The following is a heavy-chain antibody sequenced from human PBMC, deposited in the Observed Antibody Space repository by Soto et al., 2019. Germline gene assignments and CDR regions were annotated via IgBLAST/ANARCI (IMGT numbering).Heavy chain of an antibody. CDR1: GGTFSSYT. CDR2: IIPILGIA. Sequence: QVQLVQSGAEVKKPGSSVKVSCKASGGTFSSYTISWVRQAPGQGLEWMGRIIPILGIANYAQKFQGRVTIPADPSKXTADMELSSLRSEDTAVYYCASGGRWDTGADGMDVWGQGTTVTVSS. D-gene: IGHD1-26*01. V-gene: IGHV1-69*02. J-gene: IGHJ6*02. CDR3: ASGGRWDTGADGMDV.